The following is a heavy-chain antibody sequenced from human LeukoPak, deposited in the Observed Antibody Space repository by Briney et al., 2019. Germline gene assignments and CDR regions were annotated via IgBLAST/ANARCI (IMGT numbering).Heavy chain of an antibody. CDR1: GLTFSTYA. D-gene: IGHD1-26*01. CDR3: ARAGATYTWFDP. CDR2: ISYDGSNT. V-gene: IGHV3-30-3*01. Sequence: GGSLRLSCTASGLTFSTYALHWVRQAPGKGLEWVALISYDGSNTYYADSVKGRFTISRDNSKNTLFLLMNSLRTEDTAVYYCARAGATYTWFDPWGQGTLVTVSS. J-gene: IGHJ5*02.